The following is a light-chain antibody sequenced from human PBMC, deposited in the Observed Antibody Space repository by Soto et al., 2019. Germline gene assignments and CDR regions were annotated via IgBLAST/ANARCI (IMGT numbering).Light chain of an antibody. CDR2: EDN. CDR3: CSYAGLSTWV. V-gene: IGLV2-23*01. CDR1: SSDVGKYDL. J-gene: IGLJ3*02. Sequence: QSALTQPASVSGSPGQSITISCTGSSSDVGKYDLVSWFQQFPGKAPKLIIYEDNKRPSGLSNRFSGSKSGNTASLTISGLQAEDEASYYCCSYAGLSTWVFGGGTQLTVL.